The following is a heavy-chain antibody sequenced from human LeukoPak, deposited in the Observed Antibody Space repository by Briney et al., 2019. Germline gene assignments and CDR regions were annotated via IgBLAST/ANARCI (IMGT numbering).Heavy chain of an antibody. CDR3: ARLRVGDDAFDI. J-gene: IGHJ3*02. CDR2: INHSGST. V-gene: IGHV4-34*01. Sequence: SETLSLTCAVYGGSFSGYYWSWIRQPPGKGLEWIGEINHSGSTNYNPSLKSRVTISVDTSKNQFSLKLSSVTAADTAVYYCARLRVGDDAFDIWGQGTMVTVSS. CDR1: GGSFSGYY.